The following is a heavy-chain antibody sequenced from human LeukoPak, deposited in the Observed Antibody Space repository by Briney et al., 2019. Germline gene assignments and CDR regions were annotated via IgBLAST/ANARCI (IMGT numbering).Heavy chain of an antibody. Sequence: SETLSLTCTVSGGSISSYSWSWIRQPPGKGLEWIGYIYYSGSTNYNPSLKSRVTISVDTSKNQFSLKLSSVTAADTAVYYCARHYDSSSYWYYFDYWGQGTLVTVSS. CDR2: IYYSGST. CDR3: ARHYDSSSYWYYFDY. CDR1: GGSISSYS. J-gene: IGHJ4*02. V-gene: IGHV4-59*08. D-gene: IGHD3-22*01.